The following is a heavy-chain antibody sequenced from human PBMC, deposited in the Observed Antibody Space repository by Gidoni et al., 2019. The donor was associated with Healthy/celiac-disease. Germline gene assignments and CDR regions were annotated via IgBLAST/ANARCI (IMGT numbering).Heavy chain of an antibody. CDR3: ARHWEPVVTPGWFDP. D-gene: IGHD2-21*02. Sequence: QLQLQESGPGLVKPSETLSLTCTVSGGSISSSSYYWGWIRQPPGKGLEWIGSIYYSGSTYYNPSLKSRVTISVDTSKNQFSLKLSSVTAADTAVYYCARHWEPVVTPGWFDPWGQGTLVTVSS. CDR2: IYYSGST. CDR1: GGSISSSSYY. J-gene: IGHJ5*02. V-gene: IGHV4-39*01.